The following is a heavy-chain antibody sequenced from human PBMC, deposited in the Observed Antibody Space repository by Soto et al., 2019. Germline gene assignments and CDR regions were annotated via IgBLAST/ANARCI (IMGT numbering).Heavy chain of an antibody. Sequence: PSETLSLTCTVSGGSISSYYWSWIRQPAGKGLEWIGRIYTSGSTNYNPSLKSRVTMSVDTSKNQFSLTLSSVTAADTAVYYCARDNFWSCYYPPRPYGMDVWGQGTPVTVSS. CDR1: GGSISSYY. CDR3: ARDNFWSCYYPPRPYGMDV. CDR2: IYTSGST. J-gene: IGHJ6*02. V-gene: IGHV4-4*07. D-gene: IGHD3-3*01.